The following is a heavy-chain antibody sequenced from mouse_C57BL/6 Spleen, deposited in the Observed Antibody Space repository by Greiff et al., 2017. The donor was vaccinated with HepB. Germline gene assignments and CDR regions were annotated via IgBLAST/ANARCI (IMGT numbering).Heavy chain of an antibody. CDR2: INPNNGGT. J-gene: IGHJ4*01. Sequence: EVQLQQSGPELVKPGASVKISCKASGYTFTDYYMNWVKQSHGKSLEWIGDINPNNGGTSYNQKFKGKATLTVDKSSSTAYMELRSLTSEDSAVYYCARIPYYAMDYWGQGTSVTVSS. V-gene: IGHV1-26*01. CDR3: ARIPYYAMDY. CDR1: GYTFTDYY.